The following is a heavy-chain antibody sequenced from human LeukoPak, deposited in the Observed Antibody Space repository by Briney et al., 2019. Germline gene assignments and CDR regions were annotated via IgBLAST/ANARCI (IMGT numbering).Heavy chain of an antibody. J-gene: IGHJ4*02. D-gene: IGHD1-14*01. Sequence: GGSLSLSCAASGFTFSTYCMSWVRHAPGKGLELVAYIKPDGSEKYYVDSVKGRFTISRANAKNSLYLQVNSLRAEDTAVYYCARNQRRLDYWGQGTLVTVSS. CDR1: GFTFSTYC. V-gene: IGHV3-7*01. CDR2: IKPDGSEK. CDR3: ARNQRRLDY.